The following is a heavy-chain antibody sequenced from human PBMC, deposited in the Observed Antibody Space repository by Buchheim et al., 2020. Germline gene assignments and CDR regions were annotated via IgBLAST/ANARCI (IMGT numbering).Heavy chain of an antibody. J-gene: IGHJ6*02. CDR3: ARDTLISSSWTVYYYYYGMDV. Sequence: QVQLVESGGGVVQPGRSLRLSCAASGFTFSSYAMHWVRQAPGKGLEWVAVISYDGSNKYYADSVKGRFTISRDNSKNTLYLQMNSLRAEDTAVHYCARDTLISSSWTVYYYYYGMDVWGQGTT. D-gene: IGHD6-13*01. V-gene: IGHV3-30-3*01. CDR1: GFTFSSYA. CDR2: ISYDGSNK.